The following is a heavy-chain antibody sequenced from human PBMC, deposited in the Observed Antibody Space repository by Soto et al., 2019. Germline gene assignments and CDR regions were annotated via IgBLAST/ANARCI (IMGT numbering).Heavy chain of an antibody. CDR2: ISWNSGSI. D-gene: IGHD2-21*02. J-gene: IGHJ3*02. V-gene: IGHV3-9*01. Sequence: GGSLRLSCAASGFTFDDYAMHWVRQAPGKGLEWVSGISWNSGSIGYADSVKGRFTISRDNAKNSLYLQMNSLRAEDTALYYCAKALRLGVVVTAFDIWGQGTMVTVSS. CDR3: AKALRLGVVVTAFDI. CDR1: GFTFDDYA.